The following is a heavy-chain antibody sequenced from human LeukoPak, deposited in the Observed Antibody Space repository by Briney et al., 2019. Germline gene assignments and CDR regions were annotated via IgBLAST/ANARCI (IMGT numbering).Heavy chain of an antibody. Sequence: GASVKVSCKASGYTFTGYYMHWARQAPGQGLEWMGWINPNSGGTNYAQKSQGRVTMTRDTSISTAYMELSRLRSDDTAVYYCARRSPELPRDWGQGTLVTVSS. CDR3: ARRSPELPRD. D-gene: IGHD1-26*01. CDR2: INPNSGGT. V-gene: IGHV1-2*02. J-gene: IGHJ4*02. CDR1: GYTFTGYY.